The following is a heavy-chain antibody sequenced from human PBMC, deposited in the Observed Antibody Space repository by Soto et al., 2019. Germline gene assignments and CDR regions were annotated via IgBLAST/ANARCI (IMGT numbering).Heavy chain of an antibody. Sequence: QVQLVQSGAEVKKPGASVKVSCKASGYTFTSDDINWVRQATGQGLEWMGWMNPNRGNTGYAQKFQGRVTMTRNTSISTAYMELSSLRSEDTAVYYCARGSEAGWSGYDGRVLDYYYMAVWGKGTTVTVSS. V-gene: IGHV1-8*01. D-gene: IGHD5-12*01. CDR2: MNPNRGNT. CDR1: GYTFTSDD. CDR3: ARGSEAGWSGYDGRVLDYYYMAV. J-gene: IGHJ6*03.